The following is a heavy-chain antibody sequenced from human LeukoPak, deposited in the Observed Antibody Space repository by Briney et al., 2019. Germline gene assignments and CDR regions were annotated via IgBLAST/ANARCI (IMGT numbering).Heavy chain of an antibody. CDR3: ARNQRRLDY. CDR1: GFIFSNAW. Sequence: GGSLRLSCAASGFIFSNAWMTWVRQAPGKGLELVANIKQDGSEKYYVDSVKGRFTISRDNAKNSLYLQMNSLRAEDTAVYYCARNQRRLDYWGQGTLVTVSS. D-gene: IGHD1-14*01. V-gene: IGHV3-7*01. J-gene: IGHJ4*02. CDR2: IKQDGSEK.